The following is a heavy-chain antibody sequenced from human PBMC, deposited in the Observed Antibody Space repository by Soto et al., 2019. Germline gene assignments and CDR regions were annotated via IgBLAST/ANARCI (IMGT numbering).Heavy chain of an antibody. V-gene: IGHV4-31*03. CDR3: ARSQRGSPPGGYYFDY. Sequence: SETLSLTCTVSGGSISSGGYYWSWIRQHPGKGLEWIGYIYYSGSTYYNPSLKSRVTISVDTSKNQFSLKLSSVTAADTAVYYCARSQRGSPPGGYYFDYWGQGTLVTVSS. J-gene: IGHJ4*02. D-gene: IGHD3-16*01. CDR2: IYYSGST. CDR1: GGSISSGGYY.